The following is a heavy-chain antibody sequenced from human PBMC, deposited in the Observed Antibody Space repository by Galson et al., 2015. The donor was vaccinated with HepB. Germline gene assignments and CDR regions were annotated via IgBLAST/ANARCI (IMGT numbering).Heavy chain of an antibody. Sequence: SLRLSCAASGFTFSSHTMNWVRQAPGKGLEWVSSIISRSPHTYYADSVKGRFTISRDNAKNTLFLQMNSLRAEDTAVYYCARVSEGDFYSGLEVWGQGTTVTGPS. CDR3: ARVSEGDFYSGLEV. CDR2: IISRSPHT. CDR1: GFTFSSHT. J-gene: IGHJ6*02. V-gene: IGHV3-21*01.